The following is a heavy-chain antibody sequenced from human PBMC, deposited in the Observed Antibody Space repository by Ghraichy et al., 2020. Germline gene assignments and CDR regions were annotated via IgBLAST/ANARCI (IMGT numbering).Heavy chain of an antibody. D-gene: IGHD2-2*01. CDR2: IKQDGSEK. J-gene: IGHJ4*02. V-gene: IGHV3-7*01. Sequence: LSLTCAASGFTFSNYWMSWVRQAPGKGLEWVANIKQDGSEKCYVDSVKGRFTISRDNAKSSLYLQMNSLIAEDPAVYYFGSLDSAAHLDNCGQGTLVTVSS. CDR1: GFTFSNYW. CDR3: GSLDSAAHLDN.